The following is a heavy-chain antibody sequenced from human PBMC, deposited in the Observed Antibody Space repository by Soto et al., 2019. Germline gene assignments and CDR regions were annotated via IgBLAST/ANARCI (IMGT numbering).Heavy chain of an antibody. CDR3: ARHSPRGYSSSPNWFDP. D-gene: IGHD6-13*01. V-gene: IGHV4-30-2*01. J-gene: IGHJ5*02. CDR1: AAIGSGSHS. CDR2: IYHSGST. Sequence: AAIGSGSHSPSSIRQPPGKGLEWIGYIYHSGSTYYNPSLKSRVTISVDRSKNQFSLKLSSVTAADTAVYYCARHSPRGYSSSPNWFDPWGQGTLVTVS.